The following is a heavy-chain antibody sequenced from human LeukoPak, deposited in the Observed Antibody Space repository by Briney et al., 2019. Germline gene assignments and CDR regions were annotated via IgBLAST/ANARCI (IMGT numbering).Heavy chain of an antibody. J-gene: IGHJ4*02. D-gene: IGHD3-10*01. V-gene: IGHV3-74*01. Sequence: GGSLRLSCAASGFPFSSYWMHWVRQAPGKGLVWVSHINPDGTSTSSADSVRGRFTISRDNAKNTLYLQMNSVRAEDTAVYYCARDRGGGDDYWGQGTLVTVSS. CDR2: INPDGTST. CDR1: GFPFSSYW. CDR3: ARDRGGGDDY.